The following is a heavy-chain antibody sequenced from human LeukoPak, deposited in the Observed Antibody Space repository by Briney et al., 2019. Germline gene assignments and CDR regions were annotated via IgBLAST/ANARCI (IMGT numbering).Heavy chain of an antibody. CDR1: GFTFSNYN. CDR3: ARDPPSFQY. J-gene: IGHJ1*01. CDR2: ISSSRSSYI. Sequence: PGGSPRLSCAASGFTFSNYNMNWVRQAPGKGLEWVSTISSSRSSYIYYADSVTGRFTISRDNAKNSLYLQMNSLRAEDTAVYYCARDPPSFQYWGQGTLVTVSS. V-gene: IGHV3-21*01.